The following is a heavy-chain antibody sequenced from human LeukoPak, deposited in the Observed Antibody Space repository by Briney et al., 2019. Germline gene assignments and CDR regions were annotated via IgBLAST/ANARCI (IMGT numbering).Heavy chain of an antibody. V-gene: IGHV3-72*01. Sequence: LSLTCTVSGGSISSSSYYWGWIRQPPGKGLEWVGRTRNKANSYTTEYAASVKGRFTISRDDSKNSLYLQMNSLKTEDTAVYYCARGGGGYSYGTYYFDYWGQGTLVTVSS. D-gene: IGHD5-18*01. CDR3: ARGGGGYSYGTYYFDY. J-gene: IGHJ4*02. CDR2: TRNKANSYTT. CDR1: GGSISSSSYY.